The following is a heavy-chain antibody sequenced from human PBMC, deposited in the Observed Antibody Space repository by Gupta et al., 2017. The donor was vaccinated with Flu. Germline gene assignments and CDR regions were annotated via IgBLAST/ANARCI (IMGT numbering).Heavy chain of an antibody. V-gene: IGHV3-48*03. J-gene: IGHJ6*03. CDR2: ISSSGTAI. CDR1: GISFRIPE. CDR3: ARGEGLYYMDV. Sequence: GQLVESGGGLVQPGGSLRLSCAASGISFRIPETNWVRQAPGKGLEWVSYISSSGTAINYADAVKGRFTISRDNAKNSLYLQMNSLRVADTAVYYCARGEGLYYMDVWGKGTTVSVSS.